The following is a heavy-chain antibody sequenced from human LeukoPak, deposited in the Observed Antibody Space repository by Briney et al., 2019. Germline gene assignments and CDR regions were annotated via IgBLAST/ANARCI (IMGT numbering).Heavy chain of an antibody. CDR3: AKASNYGSGSYYPRGVDY. CDR2: ISWNSGSI. D-gene: IGHD3-10*01. CDR1: GFTFDDFA. J-gene: IGHJ4*02. Sequence: PGGSLRLSCAASGFTFDDFAMHWVRQAPGKGLEWVSGISWNSGSIGYADSVKGRFIISRDNAKNSLYLQMNSLRAEDTAVYYCAKASNYGSGSYYPRGVDYWGQGTLVTVSS. V-gene: IGHV3-9*01.